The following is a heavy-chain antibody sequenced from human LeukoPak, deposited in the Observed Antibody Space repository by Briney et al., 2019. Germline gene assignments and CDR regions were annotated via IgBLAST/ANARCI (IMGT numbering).Heavy chain of an antibody. CDR3: ARAPGDYGVDYYYYYMDV. CDR1: GYTFTGYY. J-gene: IGHJ6*03. CDR2: INPNSGGT. V-gene: IGHV1-2*02. D-gene: IGHD4-17*01. Sequence: GASVKVSCKASGYTFTGYYMHWVRQAPGQGLEWMGWINPNSGGTNYAQKFRGRVTMTRDTSISTAYMELSRLRSDDTAVYYCARAPGDYGVDYYYYYMDVWGKGTTVTVSS.